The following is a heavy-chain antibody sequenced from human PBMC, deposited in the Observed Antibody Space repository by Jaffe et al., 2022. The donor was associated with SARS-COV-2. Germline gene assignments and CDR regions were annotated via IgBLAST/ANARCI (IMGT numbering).Heavy chain of an antibody. V-gene: IGHV3-30-3*01. D-gene: IGHD6-19*01. J-gene: IGHJ3*02. CDR2: ILHDGSDK. CDR1: GFRFSRYT. CDR3: AREYVAGYALDI. Sequence: QEQLLESGGGVVQPGRSLRLSCAASGFRFSRYTMHWVRQAPGKGLEWLSFILHDGSDKYYADSVDGRFTVSRDNSKNMVYLQLNRLRSDDTAVYYCAREYVAGYALDIWGHGTMVTVSS.